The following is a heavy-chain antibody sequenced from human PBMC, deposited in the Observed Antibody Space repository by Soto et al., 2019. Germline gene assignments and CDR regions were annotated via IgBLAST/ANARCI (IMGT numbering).Heavy chain of an antibody. CDR3: ARVVRFFGGHDGY. D-gene: IGHD3-3*01. V-gene: IGHV1-8*01. J-gene: IGHJ4*02. Sequence: QVLLIQSGADVKKPGASVKVSCKTSRYTFTEFDIKWVRQAPGQGLEWMGWMNTNTGNTGYAQKFQGRVTMTRDTSISTAFMELRRLRSEDTAVYYCARVVRFFGGHDGYWGQGTLVTVSS. CDR2: MNTNTGNT. CDR1: RYTFTEFD.